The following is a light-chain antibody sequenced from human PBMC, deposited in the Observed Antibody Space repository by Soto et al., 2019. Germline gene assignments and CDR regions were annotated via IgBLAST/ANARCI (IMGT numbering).Light chain of an antibody. J-gene: IGLJ3*02. CDR1: SSDIGAYNF. CDR2: EVS. Sequence: QSALTQPASVSGSPGQSITISCTGTSSDIGAYNFVSWYRQHPGKAPKFMIYEVSNRPSGISDRFSGSKSGNTASLTISGLQAEDEADYYCSSYTRSSAVVFGGGTKLTVL. CDR3: SSYTRSSAVV. V-gene: IGLV2-14*01.